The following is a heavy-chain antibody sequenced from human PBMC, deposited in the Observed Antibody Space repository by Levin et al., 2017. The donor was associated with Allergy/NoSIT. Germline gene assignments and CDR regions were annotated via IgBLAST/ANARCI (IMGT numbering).Heavy chain of an antibody. J-gene: IGHJ4*02. CDR2: ISSSSSTI. D-gene: IGHD3-22*01. Sequence: GGSLRLSCAASGFTFSSYSMNWVRQAPGKGLEWVSYISSSSSTIYYADSVKGRFTISRDNAKNSLYLQMNSLRAEDTAVYYCASDYYDSSGYYYTSFDYWGQGTLVTVSS. V-gene: IGHV3-48*01. CDR1: GFTFSSYS. CDR3: ASDYYDSSGYYYTSFDY.